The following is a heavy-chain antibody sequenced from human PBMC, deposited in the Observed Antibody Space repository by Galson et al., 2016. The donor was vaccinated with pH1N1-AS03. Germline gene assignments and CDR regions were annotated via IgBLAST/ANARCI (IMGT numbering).Heavy chain of an antibody. J-gene: IGHJ4*02. Sequence: CAVSGYSISSGYCWGWIRQPPGKGLEWIGSIYHSGSTYYNPSLKSRVTISIDTSKNQFSLKLSSVTAADTAVHYCARSDRVLTAASTRPEGGDYRGQGTLVIVSS. V-gene: IGHV4-38-2*01. CDR1: GYSISSGYC. CDR3: ARSDRVLTAASTRPEGGDY. CDR2: IYHSGST. D-gene: IGHD6-13*01.